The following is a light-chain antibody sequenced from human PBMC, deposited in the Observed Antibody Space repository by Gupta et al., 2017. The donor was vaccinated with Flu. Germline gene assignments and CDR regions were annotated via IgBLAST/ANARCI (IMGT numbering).Light chain of an antibody. J-gene: IGKJ2*01. Sequence: LGERAAINCKSSQSLLYSFNNENYVAWYQQRPGQPPKLLIYWASTRESGVPDRFSGSGSGTDFTLTISSLQAEDVAVYYCQQYLTTGMYTFGQGTKLEIK. CDR3: QQYLTTGMYT. CDR1: QSLLYSFNNENY. CDR2: WAS. V-gene: IGKV4-1*01.